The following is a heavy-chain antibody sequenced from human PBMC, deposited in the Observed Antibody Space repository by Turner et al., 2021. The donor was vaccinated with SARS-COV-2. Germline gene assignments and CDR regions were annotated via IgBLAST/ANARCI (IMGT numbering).Heavy chain of an antibody. J-gene: IGHJ6*02. CDR1: GGSISSSSYY. CDR2: IYDSGST. CDR3: ASPSVDFWSGSYYGMDV. Sequence: QLLLQESGPGLVYPSETLSLTSTVSGGSISSSSYYWGWIRQTPGKGLEWIVSIYDSGSTYYNPSLKSRVTITEDTSKNQFSQKLSSVTAADTAVYYCASPSVDFWSGSYYGMDVWGQGTTVTVSS. V-gene: IGHV4-39*01. D-gene: IGHD3-3*01.